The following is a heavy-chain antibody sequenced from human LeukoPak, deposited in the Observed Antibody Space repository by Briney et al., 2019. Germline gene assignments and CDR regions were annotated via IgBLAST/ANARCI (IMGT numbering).Heavy chain of an antibody. D-gene: IGHD5-18*01. CDR1: GFTFSSYS. CDR2: ISSSSSYI. J-gene: IGHJ6*04. Sequence: GGSLRLSCAASGFTFSSYSMNRVRQAPGKGLEWVSSISSSSSYIYYADSVKGRFTISRDNAKNSLYLQMNSLRAEDTAVYYCAGLDSYGYYYYGMDVWGKGTTVTVSS. V-gene: IGHV3-21*01. CDR3: AGLDSYGYYYYGMDV.